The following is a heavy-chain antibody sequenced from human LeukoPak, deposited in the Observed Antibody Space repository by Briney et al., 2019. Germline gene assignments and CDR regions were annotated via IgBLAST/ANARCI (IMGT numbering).Heavy chain of an antibody. Sequence: ASVKVSCKASGYTFTSYDINWVRQATGQGLEWMGWMNPNSGNTGYAQKFQGRVTITRNTSISTAYMELSSLRSEDTAVYYCARTHYDFWSGYYYFDYWGQGTLVTVSS. CDR3: ARTHYDFWSGYYYFDY. V-gene: IGHV1-8*01. CDR2: MNPNSGNT. CDR1: GYTFTSYD. D-gene: IGHD3-3*01. J-gene: IGHJ4*02.